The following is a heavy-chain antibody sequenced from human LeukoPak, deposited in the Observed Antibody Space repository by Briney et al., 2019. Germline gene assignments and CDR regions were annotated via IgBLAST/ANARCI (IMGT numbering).Heavy chain of an antibody. Sequence: AGGSLRLSCAASGFTLSSYSMSWVRQAPGKGLEWVGLIKSRTDGGTTDYAAPVKGRFTISRDDSKNTLSLQMNSLKTEDTAVYYCTAYSSSSSFDYWGQGTLVTVSS. V-gene: IGHV3-15*01. D-gene: IGHD6-6*01. J-gene: IGHJ4*02. CDR3: TAYSSSSSFDY. CDR2: IKSRTDGGTT. CDR1: GFTLSSYS.